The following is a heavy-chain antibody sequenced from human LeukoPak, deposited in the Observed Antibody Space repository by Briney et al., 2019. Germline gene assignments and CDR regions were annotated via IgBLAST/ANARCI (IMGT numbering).Heavy chain of an antibody. CDR2: IQYDGSTK. D-gene: IGHD6-13*01. V-gene: IGHV3-30*02. Sequence: GGSLRLSCAASGFTFSSYDMHWVRQAPGKGLEWVAFIQYDGSTKYYADSLKGRFTISRDNSKNTLYLQMNSLRTEDTAVYYCARDSIRQQLYYFDYWGQGTLVTVSS. J-gene: IGHJ4*02. CDR3: ARDSIRQQLYYFDY. CDR1: GFTFSSYD.